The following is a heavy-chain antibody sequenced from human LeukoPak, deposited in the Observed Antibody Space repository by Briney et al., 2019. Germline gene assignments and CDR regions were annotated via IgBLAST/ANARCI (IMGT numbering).Heavy chain of an antibody. CDR2: INWSGTNI. V-gene: IGHV3-20*04. J-gene: IGHJ6*03. CDR1: GFKFEDYD. Sequence: GGSLRLSCVGSGFKFEDYDMNWVRQVPGKGLEWVSGINWSGTNIGYADSVKGRFTISRDNAKNALYLQMNSLRAEDTALYFCARQYTDSRDWYFYYIDVWGKGTTVIVSS. D-gene: IGHD3-22*01. CDR3: ARQYTDSRDWYFYYIDV.